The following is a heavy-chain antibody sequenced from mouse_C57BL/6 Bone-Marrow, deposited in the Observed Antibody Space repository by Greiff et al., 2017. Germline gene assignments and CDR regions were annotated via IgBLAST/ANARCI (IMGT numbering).Heavy chain of an antibody. D-gene: IGHD2-3*01. V-gene: IGHV3-6*01. Sequence: EVQVVESGPGLVKPSQSLSLTCSVTGYSITSGYYWNWIRQFPGNKLEWMGYISYDGSNNSNPSLKNRISITRDTSKNQFFLKLNSVTTEDTATYYCANDGYYVYWYFDVWGTGTTVTVSS. J-gene: IGHJ1*03. CDR3: ANDGYYVYWYFDV. CDR1: GYSITSGYY. CDR2: ISYDGSN.